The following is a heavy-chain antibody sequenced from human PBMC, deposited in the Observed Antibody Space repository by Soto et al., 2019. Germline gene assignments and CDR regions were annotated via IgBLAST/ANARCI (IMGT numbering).Heavy chain of an antibody. CDR2: ISSSGSTI. CDR3: ARDVTAANWFDP. D-gene: IGHD1-20*01. CDR1: GFTFSSYS. Sequence: GGSLRLSCAASGFTFSSYSMNWVRPAPGKGLEWVSYISSSGSTIYYADSVKGRFTISRDNAKNSLYLQMNSLRAEDTAVYYCARDVTAANWFDPWGQGTLVTVSS. V-gene: IGHV3-48*01. J-gene: IGHJ5*02.